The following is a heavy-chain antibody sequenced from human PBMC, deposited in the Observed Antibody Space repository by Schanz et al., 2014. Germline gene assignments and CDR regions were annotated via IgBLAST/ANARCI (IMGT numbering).Heavy chain of an antibody. CDR2: MYINSGST. V-gene: IGHV3-53*01. Sequence: EVQLVESGGGLIQPGGSLRLSCAASGFSVSSNYMSWVRQAPGKGLEWISSMYINSGSTQYADSVKGRFIISRDSSKSSLFLQMNSLRAEAPALYFCARDGGRDGYNLAFDVWGQGTLVTVSS. CDR3: ARDGGRDGYNLAFDV. CDR1: GFSVSSNY. J-gene: IGHJ3*01. D-gene: IGHD5-12*01.